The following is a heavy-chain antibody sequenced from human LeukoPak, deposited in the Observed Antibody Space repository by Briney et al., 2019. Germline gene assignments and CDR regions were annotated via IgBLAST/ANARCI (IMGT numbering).Heavy chain of an antibody. J-gene: IGHJ4*02. V-gene: IGHV4-30-2*01. Sequence: SEALSLTCAVSGGSISSGGYSWSWIRQPPGKGLEWIGYIYHSGSTYYNPSLKSRVTISVDRSKNQFSLKLSSVTAADTAVYYCARDLDYWGQGTLVTVSS. CDR1: GGSISSGGYS. CDR2: IYHSGST. CDR3: ARDLDY.